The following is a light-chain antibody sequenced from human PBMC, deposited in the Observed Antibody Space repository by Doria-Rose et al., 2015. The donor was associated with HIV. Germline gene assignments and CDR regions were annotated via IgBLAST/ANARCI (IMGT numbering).Light chain of an antibody. CDR2: DGS. J-gene: IGKJ1*01. CDR1: QSFSSTY. V-gene: IGKV3-20*01. CDR3: HQYGTSWT. Sequence: TQSPGTLSLSPGERATLSCRASQSFSSTYLAWYQQKPGQAPSLLVYDGSTRSTGIPDRFSASGSGTDFTLTINRLEPEDFALYYCHQYGTSWTSGHASKLEI.